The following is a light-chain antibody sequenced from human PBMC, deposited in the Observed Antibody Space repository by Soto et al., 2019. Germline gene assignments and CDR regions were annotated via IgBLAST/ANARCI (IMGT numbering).Light chain of an antibody. J-gene: IGLJ3*02. CDR3: AAWDDSLSGPWV. CDR1: SSNIGSNY. CDR2: SNN. V-gene: IGLV1-47*02. Sequence: QPVLTQPPSASGTPGQRVTISCSGSSSNIGSNYVYWYQHLPGTAPKLLIYSNNQRPSGVPDRFSGSKSGTSASLAISGLRSEDEADYYCAAWDDSLSGPWVFGGGTKLTVL.